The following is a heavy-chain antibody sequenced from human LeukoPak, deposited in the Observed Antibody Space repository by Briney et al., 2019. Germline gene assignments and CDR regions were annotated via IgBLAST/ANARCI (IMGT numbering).Heavy chain of an antibody. D-gene: IGHD6-13*01. J-gene: IGHJ3*02. CDR3: ARDPSSSWYVAFDI. V-gene: IGHV3-21*01. CDR1: GFTFSSYS. CDR2: ISSSSSYI. Sequence: GGSLRLSCAASGFTFSSYSMNWVRQAPGKGLEWVSSISSSSSYIYYADSVKGRFTISRDNAKNSLYLQMNSLRAEDTAVYYCARDPSSSWYVAFDIWGQGTMVTVSS.